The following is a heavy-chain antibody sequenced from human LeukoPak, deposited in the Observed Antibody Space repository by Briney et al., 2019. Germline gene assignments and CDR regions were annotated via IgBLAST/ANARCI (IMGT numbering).Heavy chain of an antibody. CDR2: IKSEADGETI. CDR3: ITPLPYSAQ. J-gene: IGHJ4*02. Sequence: GSLRLSCAASGFTFTNAWMSWVRQAPGKGLEWVGRIKSEADGETIDYAAPVKGRFSISRGDSKSMMYLQMNSLKTEDTAVHYCITPLPYSAQGGQGTLVTVSS. V-gene: IGHV3-15*07. CDR1: GFTFTNAW. D-gene: IGHD2-21*01.